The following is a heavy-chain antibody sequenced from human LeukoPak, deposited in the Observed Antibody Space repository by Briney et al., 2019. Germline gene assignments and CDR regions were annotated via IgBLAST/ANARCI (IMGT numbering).Heavy chain of an antibody. V-gene: IGHV3-30*02. CDR3: AKGTVIATTPGDY. D-gene: IGHD1-26*01. CDR2: IRYDGSTQ. CDR1: GFTFRNYG. Sequence: PGGSLRLSCAASGFTFRNYGMHWVRQAPGKGLEWVTFIRYDGSTQYYGDSVKGRFTISRDNSKNMLYLQMNSLRPEDTAVYYCAKGTVIATTPGDYWGQGTLVTVSS. J-gene: IGHJ4*02.